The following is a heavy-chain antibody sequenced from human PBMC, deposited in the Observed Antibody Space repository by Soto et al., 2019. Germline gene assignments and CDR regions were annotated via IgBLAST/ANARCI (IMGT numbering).Heavy chain of an antibody. D-gene: IGHD3-22*01. Sequence: ASVKVACKASGYTFTSYGISWVRQAPGQGLEWMGWISAYNGNTNYAQKLQGRVTMTTDTSTSTAYMELRSLRSDDTAVYYCARVTGYYDSSGYTTGPPDFGYWGQGTLVTVSS. J-gene: IGHJ4*02. CDR1: GYTFTSYG. CDR2: ISAYNGNT. CDR3: ARVTGYYDSSGYTTGPPDFGY. V-gene: IGHV1-18*01.